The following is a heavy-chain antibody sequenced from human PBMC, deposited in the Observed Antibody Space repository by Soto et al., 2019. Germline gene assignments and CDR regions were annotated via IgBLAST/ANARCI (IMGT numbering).Heavy chain of an antibody. V-gene: IGHV4-59*01. CDR2: IYYSGST. J-gene: IGHJ6*03. CDR3: ARVKVTTSYYYMDV. D-gene: IGHD4-17*01. Sequence: SETQSLTCTVSGGSISSYYWSWIRQPPGKGLEWIGYIYYSGSTNYNPSLKSRVTISVDTSKNQFSLKLSSVTAADTAVYYCARVKVTTSYYYMDVWGKGTTVTVSS. CDR1: GGSISSYY.